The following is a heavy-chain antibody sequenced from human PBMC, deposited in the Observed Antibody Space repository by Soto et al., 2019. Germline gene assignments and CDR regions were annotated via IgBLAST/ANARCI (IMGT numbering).Heavy chain of an antibody. CDR2: VYHTGRT. J-gene: IGHJ4*02. D-gene: IGHD3-3*01. V-gene: IGHV4-61*01. CDR1: GGSFKSGSYS. Sequence: SETLSLTCTVSGGSFKSGSYSWSWIRQPPGKGLEWIGYVYHTGRTSYNPSLKSRVYISMDTAKNQFSLNLDSVTAADTAVYCCARDFAYFDPWGQGTLVTVSS. CDR3: ARDFAYFDP.